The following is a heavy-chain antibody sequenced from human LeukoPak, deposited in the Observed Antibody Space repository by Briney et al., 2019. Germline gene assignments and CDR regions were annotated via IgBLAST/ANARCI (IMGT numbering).Heavy chain of an antibody. J-gene: IGHJ4*02. Sequence: GESLRLSCAASGISISSYAMSWVRQAPGKGLEWVSGISISGGSTSYADSVKGRFTISRDNPRNTLYMETNSLRAEDTALYYXAIMHPYYXXRGYWVQWGQGTLVTVSS. CDR3: AIMHPYYXXRGYWVQ. CDR2: ISISGGST. CDR1: GISISSYA. D-gene: IGHD3-22*01. V-gene: IGHV3-23*01.